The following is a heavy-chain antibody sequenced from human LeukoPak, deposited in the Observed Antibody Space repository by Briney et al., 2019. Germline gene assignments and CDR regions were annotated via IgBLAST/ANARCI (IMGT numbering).Heavy chain of an antibody. D-gene: IGHD2-21*01. CDR2: IYYSGST. CDR3: ASRSPPGETGYFDY. Sequence: PSETLSLTCTVSGGSISSGGHYWSWIRQHPGKGLEWIGYIYYSGSTYYNPSLKSRVTISVDTSKNQFSLTLNSVTAADTAVYYCASRSPPGETGYFDYWGQGTLVTVSS. J-gene: IGHJ4*02. CDR1: GGSISSGGHY. V-gene: IGHV4-31*03.